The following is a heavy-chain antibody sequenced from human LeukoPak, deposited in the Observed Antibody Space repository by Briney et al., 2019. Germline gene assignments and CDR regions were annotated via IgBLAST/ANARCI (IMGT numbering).Heavy chain of an antibody. CDR1: GFSFSDHY. Sequence: GGSLRLSCAASGFSFSDHYMDWVRQAPGKGLEWVRRTRNKANSYTTEYAASVKGRFTISRDDSKNSLYLQMNSLKTEDTAVYYCAREPTTTNYYFDYWGQGTLVTVSS. V-gene: IGHV3-72*01. CDR2: TRNKANSYTT. D-gene: IGHD1-1*01. CDR3: AREPTTTNYYFDY. J-gene: IGHJ4*02.